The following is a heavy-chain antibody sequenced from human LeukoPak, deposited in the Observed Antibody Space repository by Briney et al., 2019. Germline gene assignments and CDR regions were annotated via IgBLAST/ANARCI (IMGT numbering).Heavy chain of an antibody. Sequence: ASVKVSCKASGYTFTGYYMHWVRQAPGQGLEWMGWINPNSGGTNYAQKFQGRVTMTRDTSISTAYMELSRLRSDDTAVYYCARSPPLYSGSYPVPSPWGQGTLVTVSS. CDR3: ARSPPLYSGSYPVPSP. J-gene: IGHJ5*02. D-gene: IGHD1-26*01. CDR2: INPNSGGT. CDR1: GYTFTGYY. V-gene: IGHV1-2*02.